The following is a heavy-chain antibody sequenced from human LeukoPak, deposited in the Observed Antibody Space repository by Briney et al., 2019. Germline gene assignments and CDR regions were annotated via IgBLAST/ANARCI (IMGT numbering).Heavy chain of an antibody. CDR3: AKDRCSNGIGCYYYYMDV. CDR2: IQNDGSNE. V-gene: IGHV3-30*02. D-gene: IGHD2-8*01. Sequence: TGGSLRLSCAASGFTFSSYGMHWVRQAPGKGLKWVAYIQNDGSNEQYADSVKGRFSISRDSSKNILYLQMNSLRAEDTAVYYCAKDRCSNGIGCYYYYMDVWGKGTTVTISS. J-gene: IGHJ6*03. CDR1: GFTFSSYG.